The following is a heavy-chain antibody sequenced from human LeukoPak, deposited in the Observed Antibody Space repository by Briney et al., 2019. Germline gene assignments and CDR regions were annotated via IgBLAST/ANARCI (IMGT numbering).Heavy chain of an antibody. V-gene: IGHV1-8*03. CDR3: TRGPFLNGNAYNWFDP. D-gene: IGHD1-20*01. J-gene: IGHJ5*02. CDR1: GYTFTSFD. CDR2: VNCDNENT. Sequence: ASVKVSCKTSGYTFTSFDINWVRHTTGHGPEWMGWVNCDNENTRYARKFQGRVAITRDTSTRTVYLELNNLSSDDTAMYYCTRGPFLNGNAYNWFDPWGQGTLVTVSS.